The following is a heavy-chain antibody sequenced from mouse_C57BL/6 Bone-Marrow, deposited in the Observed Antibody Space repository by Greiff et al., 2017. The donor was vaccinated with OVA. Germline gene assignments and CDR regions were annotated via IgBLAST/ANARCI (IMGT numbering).Heavy chain of an antibody. CDR3: ARGEVQ. CDR2: IDPSDSYT. V-gene: IGHV1-50*01. Sequence: VQLQQPGAELVKPGASVKLSCKASGYTFTSYWMQWVKQRPGQGLEWIGEIDPSDSYTNYNQKFKGKATLTVDKSSSTAYMQLSSLTSEDSAVYYCARGEVQWGQGTTLTVSS. J-gene: IGHJ2*01. D-gene: IGHD2-14*01. CDR1: GYTFTSYW.